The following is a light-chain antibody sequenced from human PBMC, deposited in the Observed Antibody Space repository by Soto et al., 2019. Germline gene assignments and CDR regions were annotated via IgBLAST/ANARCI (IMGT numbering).Light chain of an antibody. V-gene: IGKV1-39*01. CDR3: QQSYSTPLYT. CDR1: QSISSY. J-gene: IGKJ2*01. CDR2: AAS. Sequence: DIQMTQSPSSLSASVGDRVTITCRASQSISSYLNWYQQKPGKAPTLLIYAASSLQSGVPSRFSGSGSGTAFTLPISRLQPEDFETYYCQQSYSTPLYTFGQGTKLEIK.